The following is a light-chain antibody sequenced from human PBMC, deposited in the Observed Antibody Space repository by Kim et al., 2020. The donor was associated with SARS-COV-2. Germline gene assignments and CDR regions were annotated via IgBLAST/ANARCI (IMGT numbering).Light chain of an antibody. CDR3: QQYYSTPWT. Sequence: DIVMTQSPDSLAVSLGERVTIKCKSSQSVLHSANDKNNLAWYQQRPGQFPKLLIYWASTRESGVPDRFRGSGSGTDFTLTISSLQAEDGAVYYCQQYYSTPWTFGQGTKVDIK. CDR2: WAS. CDR1: QSVLHSANDKNN. V-gene: IGKV4-1*01. J-gene: IGKJ1*01.